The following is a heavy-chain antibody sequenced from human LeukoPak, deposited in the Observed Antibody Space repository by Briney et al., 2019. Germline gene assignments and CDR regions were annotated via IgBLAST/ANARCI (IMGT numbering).Heavy chain of an antibody. J-gene: IGHJ4*02. Sequence: SETLSLTCTVSGGSISSGGYYWSWIRQHPGKGLEWIGYIYYSGSTYYNPSLKSRVTISVDTSKKQFSLKLSSVTAADTAVYYCARTSMTTVTTFDYWGQGTLVTVSS. D-gene: IGHD4-17*01. CDR1: GGSISSGGYY. V-gene: IGHV4-31*03. CDR2: IYYSGST. CDR3: ARTSMTTVTTFDY.